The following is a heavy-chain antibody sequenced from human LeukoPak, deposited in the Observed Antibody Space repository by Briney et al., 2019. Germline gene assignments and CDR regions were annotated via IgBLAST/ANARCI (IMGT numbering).Heavy chain of an antibody. CDR1: GFTFSSYA. CDR3: AKAIVVVPAGFDY. V-gene: IGHV3-23*01. D-gene: IGHD2-2*01. Sequence: GSLRLSCAASGFTFSSYAMSWVRQAPGKGLEWVSAISGSGGSTYYANSVKGRFTISRDNSKTTLYLQMNSLRAEDTAVYYCAKAIVVVPAGFDYWGQGTLVTVSS. J-gene: IGHJ4*02. CDR2: ISGSGGST.